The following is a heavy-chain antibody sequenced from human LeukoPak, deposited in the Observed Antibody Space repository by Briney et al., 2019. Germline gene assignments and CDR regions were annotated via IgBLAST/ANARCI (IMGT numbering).Heavy chain of an antibody. CDR2: IRYDGSNK. V-gene: IGHV3-30*02. CDR3: AKDQGYYDSSGYYSY. Sequence: PGGSLRLSCAASGFTFSNYGVHWVRQAPGKGLEWVAFIRYDGSNKYYADSVKGRFTISRDNSKNTLYLQMNSLRAEDTAVYYCAKDQGYYDSSGYYSYWGQGTLVTVSS. D-gene: IGHD3-22*01. CDR1: GFTFSNYG. J-gene: IGHJ4*02.